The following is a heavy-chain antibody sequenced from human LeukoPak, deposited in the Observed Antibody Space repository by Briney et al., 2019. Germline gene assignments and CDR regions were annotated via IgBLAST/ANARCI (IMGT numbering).Heavy chain of an antibody. J-gene: IGHJ3*02. D-gene: IGHD1-26*01. Sequence: GGSLRLSCAASGFTFDDYAMHWVRQAPGKGLEWVSGISWNSGSIGYADSVKGRFTISRDNAKNSLYLQMNSLRAEDTALYYCAKDIPSGWELLGYAFDIWGQGTMVTVSS. V-gene: IGHV3-9*01. CDR1: GFTFDDYA. CDR3: AKDIPSGWELLGYAFDI. CDR2: ISWNSGSI.